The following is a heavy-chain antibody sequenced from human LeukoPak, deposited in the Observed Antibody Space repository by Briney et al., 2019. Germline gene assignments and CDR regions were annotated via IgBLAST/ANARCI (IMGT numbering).Heavy chain of an antibody. Sequence: GGSLRLSCAASGFTFSSYGMHWVRQAPGKGLEWVAIISYDGNDKYYADSVKGRFTISRDNSKKTLYLQMNSLRADDTVVYYCARDSGGYYFDYWGQGTLVTVSS. J-gene: IGHJ4*02. CDR3: ARDSGGYYFDY. CDR2: ISYDGNDK. CDR1: GFTFSSYG. D-gene: IGHD2-8*02. V-gene: IGHV3-30*03.